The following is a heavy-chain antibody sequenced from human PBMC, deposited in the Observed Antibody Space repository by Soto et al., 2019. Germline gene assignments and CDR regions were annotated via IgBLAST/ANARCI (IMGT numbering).Heavy chain of an antibody. Sequence: QVRLQESGPGLVKPSETLSLTCAVSGGSISSYYWSWIRQPPGRGLEWIGDIYYSGNTNYNPSLKSRVTISVDRSKSQFSLEVKSVTAVDTAVYYCARALSYHDVLTGRGWVFYFDYWGQGTLVTVPS. D-gene: IGHD3-9*01. CDR3: ARALSYHDVLTGRGWVFYFDY. V-gene: IGHV4-59*01. J-gene: IGHJ4*02. CDR2: IYYSGNT. CDR1: GGSISSYY.